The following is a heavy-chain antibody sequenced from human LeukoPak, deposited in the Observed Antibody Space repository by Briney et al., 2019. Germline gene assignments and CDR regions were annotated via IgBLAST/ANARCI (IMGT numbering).Heavy chain of an antibody. J-gene: IGHJ5*02. Sequence: MPGGSLRLSCAASGFTLSDYHMNWVRQAPGKGLERLSSITTISHYIYYAGAVRGRFTISRDNAKNSLYLQMNSLRGEDTAVYYCARSGGPGTYHQLRYNWFDPWGQGTLVTVSS. CDR1: GFTLSDYH. V-gene: IGHV3-21*01. CDR3: ARSGGPGTYHQLRYNWFDP. D-gene: IGHD3-10*01. CDR2: ITTISHYI.